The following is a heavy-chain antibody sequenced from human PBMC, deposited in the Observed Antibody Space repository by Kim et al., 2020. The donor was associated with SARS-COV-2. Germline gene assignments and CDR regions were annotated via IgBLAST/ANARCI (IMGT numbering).Heavy chain of an antibody. CDR3: AKNEAAGIVYLFDP. V-gene: IGHV3-23*01. Sequence: GGSLRLSCAVSGFTFSTYTMTWVRQAPGKGLEWVSSISGSGGSTYYSDSVKGRFAVSRDNSKNTLYLQMNSLRAEDTAVYYCAKNEAAGIVYLFDPWGQGTLVTVSS. D-gene: IGHD6-13*01. CDR1: GFTFSTYT. J-gene: IGHJ5*02. CDR2: ISGSGGST.